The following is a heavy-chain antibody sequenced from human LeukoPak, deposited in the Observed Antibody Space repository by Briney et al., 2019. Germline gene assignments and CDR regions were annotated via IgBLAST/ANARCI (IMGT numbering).Heavy chain of an antibody. V-gene: IGHV1-2*06. CDR3: ARVPYSSSPRSGY. D-gene: IGHD6-6*01. Sequence: ASVKVSCKASGGTFSSYAISWVRQAPGQGLEWMGRINPNSGGTNYAQKFQGRVTMTRDTSISTVYMELSRLRSDDTAVYYCARVPYSSSPRSGYWGQGTLVTVSS. CDR2: INPNSGGT. J-gene: IGHJ4*02. CDR1: GGTFSSYA.